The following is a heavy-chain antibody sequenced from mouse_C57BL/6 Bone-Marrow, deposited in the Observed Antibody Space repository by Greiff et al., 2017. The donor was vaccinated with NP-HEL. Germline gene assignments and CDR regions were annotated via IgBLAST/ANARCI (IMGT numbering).Heavy chain of an antibody. V-gene: IGHV1-81*01. CDR3: AREVPLRYFDV. Sequence: VQLQQSGAELARPGASVKLSCKASGYTFTSYGISWVKQRTGQGLEWIGEIYPRSGNTYYNEKFKGKATLTADKSSSTAYMELRSLTSEDSAVYFCAREVPLRYFDVWGTGTTVTVSS. CDR2: IYPRSGNT. J-gene: IGHJ1*03. CDR1: GYTFTSYG.